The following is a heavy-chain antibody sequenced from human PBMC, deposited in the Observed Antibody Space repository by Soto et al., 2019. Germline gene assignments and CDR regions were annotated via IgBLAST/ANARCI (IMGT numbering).Heavy chain of an antibody. J-gene: IGHJ6*02. D-gene: IGHD5-12*01. CDR2: ISTYNGDT. CDR3: AREGVAPYYYYGMDV. Sequence: ASVKVSCKTSGYTFTRSGISWVRQAPGQGLEWMGWISTYNGDTNYAQTFQGRVTMTTDTSTSTVHMEVRSLRSDDTAVYYCAREGVAPYYYYGMDVWGQGTPVTVSS. V-gene: IGHV1-18*01. CDR1: GYTFTRSG.